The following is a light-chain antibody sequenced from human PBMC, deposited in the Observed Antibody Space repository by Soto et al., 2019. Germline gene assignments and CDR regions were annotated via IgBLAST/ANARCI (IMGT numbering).Light chain of an antibody. J-gene: IGKJ2*01. CDR2: DAS. CDR3: QRYGSLPYT. V-gene: IGKV3-20*01. CDR1: QSVSSSY. Sequence: IVLTQSPGTLSLSPGEGATLSCRARQSVSSSYLAWYQQKPGQAPRLLIYDASSRATGIPDRFSGSGSGTDFTLTISRLEPEDFAVYYCQRYGSLPYTFGQGTKLEIK.